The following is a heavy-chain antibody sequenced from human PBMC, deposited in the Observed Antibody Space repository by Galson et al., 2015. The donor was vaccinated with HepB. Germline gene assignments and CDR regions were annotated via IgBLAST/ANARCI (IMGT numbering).Heavy chain of an antibody. CDR2: IKTDGSAK. Sequence: SCKASGYTFTSYAMHWVRQAPGKGLEWVANIKTDGSAKYYVDSVKGRFTISRDNAKNSLYLQMNSLKTEDTAVYYCTAQFDQEGIHFDYWGQGTLVTVSS. J-gene: IGHJ4*02. D-gene: IGHD1-14*01. CDR1: GYTFTSYA. CDR3: TAQFDQEGIHFDY. V-gene: IGHV3-7*03.